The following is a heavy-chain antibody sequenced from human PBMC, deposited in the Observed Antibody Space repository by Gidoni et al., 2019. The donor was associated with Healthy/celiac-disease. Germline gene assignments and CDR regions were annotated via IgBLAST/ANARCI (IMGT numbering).Heavy chain of an antibody. D-gene: IGHD4-17*01. CDR2: IYYSGST. Sequence: QVQLQESGPGLVKPSETLSLTCTVSGGSISSYYWSWIRQPPGKGLEWIGYIYYSGSTNYNPSLKSRVTISVDTSKNQFSLKLSSVTAADTAVYYCARDHVHGDEPEGAFDIWGQGTMVTVSS. V-gene: IGHV4-59*01. CDR1: GGSISSYY. CDR3: ARDHVHGDEPEGAFDI. J-gene: IGHJ3*02.